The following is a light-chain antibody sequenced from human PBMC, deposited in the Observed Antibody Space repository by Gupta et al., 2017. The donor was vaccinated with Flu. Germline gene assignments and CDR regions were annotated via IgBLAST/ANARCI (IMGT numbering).Light chain of an antibody. CDR3: SSYAASSTFVV. V-gene: IGLV2-23*02. CDR1: SSNVGSYNL. CDR2: KVT. J-gene: IGLJ2*01. Sequence: QSALTQPASVSGSPGQSITVSSTGTSSNVGSYNLVSWYQQHPGKAPNLLIYKVTNRPSGVSNRFSGSKYGNTATLPTSALQAEDESAYHCSSYAASSTFVVFGGGTKLTVL.